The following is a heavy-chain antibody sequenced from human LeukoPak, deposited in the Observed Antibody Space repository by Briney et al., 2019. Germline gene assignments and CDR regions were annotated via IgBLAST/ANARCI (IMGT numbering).Heavy chain of an antibody. CDR3: ITPLPYSAQ. Sequence: GSLRLSCVASGYTFSSYTIHWVRQAPGKGLEWVGRIKPKTDGETTEYAAPVKDRFSISRDDSKSMMYLQMNSLKTEDTAVYYCITPLPYSAQGGQGTLVTVSS. CDR1: GYTFSSYT. D-gene: IGHD2-21*01. CDR2: IKPKTDGETT. J-gene: IGHJ4*02. V-gene: IGHV3-15*07.